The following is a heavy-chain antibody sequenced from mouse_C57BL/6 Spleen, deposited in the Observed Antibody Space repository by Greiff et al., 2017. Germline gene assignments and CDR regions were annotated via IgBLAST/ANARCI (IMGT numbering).Heavy chain of an antibody. V-gene: IGHV3-6*01. CDR2: ISYDGSN. D-gene: IGHD2-3*01. Sequence: ESGPGLVKPSQSLSLTCSVTGYSITSGYYWNWIRQFPGNKLEWMGYISYDGSNNYNPSLKSRISITRDTSKNQFFLKLNSVTTEDTATYYCARVYDLWYFDVWGTGTTVTVSS. J-gene: IGHJ1*03. CDR1: GYSITSGYY. CDR3: ARVYDLWYFDV.